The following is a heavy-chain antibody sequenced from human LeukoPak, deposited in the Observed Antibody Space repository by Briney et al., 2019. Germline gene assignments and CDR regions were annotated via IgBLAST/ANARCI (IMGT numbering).Heavy chain of an antibody. CDR1: GFTFSDYY. J-gene: IGHJ4*02. Sequence: PGGSLRLSCAASGFTFSDYYMSWIRQAPGKGLEWVSYISSSGSTICYADSVKGRFTIPRDNAKNSLYLQMNSLRAEDTAVYYCARDRLGYSGYDFDYWGQGTLVTVSS. CDR3: ARDRLGYSGYDFDY. CDR2: ISSSGSTI. D-gene: IGHD5-12*01. V-gene: IGHV3-11*04.